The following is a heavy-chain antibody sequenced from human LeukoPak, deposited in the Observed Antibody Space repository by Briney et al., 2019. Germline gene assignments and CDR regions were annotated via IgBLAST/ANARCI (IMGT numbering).Heavy chain of an antibody. Sequence: PSETLSLTCTVPGYSISSGYYWGWIRQPPGKGLEWIGGIYHSGSTYYNPSLKSRVTISVGTSKNQFSLKLSSVTAADTAVYYCARYNWNYINPVFSVFFDYWGQGTLVTVSS. D-gene: IGHD1-7*01. CDR3: ARYNWNYINPVFSVFFDY. V-gene: IGHV4-38-2*02. J-gene: IGHJ4*02. CDR2: IYHSGST. CDR1: GYSISSGYY.